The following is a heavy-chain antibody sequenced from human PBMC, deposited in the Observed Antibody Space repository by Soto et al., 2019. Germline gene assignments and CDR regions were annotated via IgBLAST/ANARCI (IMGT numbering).Heavy chain of an antibody. D-gene: IGHD2-21*01. CDR1: GGSISSGGYY. V-gene: IGHV3-23*01. Sequence: LSLTCTVSGGSISSGGYYWSWIRQHPGRGLEWVSSMNGGGGSTYYAESVQGRFTISRDNSKNTLYLQMNSLRVEDTAVYYCEKKSEIAVPRYYFDLWGPGTLVTVSS. CDR2: MNGGGGST. CDR3: EKKSEIAVPRYYFDL. J-gene: IGHJ4*02.